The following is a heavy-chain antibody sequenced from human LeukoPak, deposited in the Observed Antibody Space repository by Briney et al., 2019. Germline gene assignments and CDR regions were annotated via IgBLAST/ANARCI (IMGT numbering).Heavy chain of an antibody. D-gene: IGHD2-15*01. V-gene: IGHV4-59*08. Sequence: SETLSLTCTVSGGSISSYCWSWIRQPPGKGLEWIGYIYYSGSTNYNPSLKSRVTISVDTSKNQFSLKLSSVTAADTAVYYCARHEIQAAPFDYWGQGTLVTVSS. CDR2: IYYSGST. CDR3: ARHEIQAAPFDY. J-gene: IGHJ4*02. CDR1: GGSISSYC.